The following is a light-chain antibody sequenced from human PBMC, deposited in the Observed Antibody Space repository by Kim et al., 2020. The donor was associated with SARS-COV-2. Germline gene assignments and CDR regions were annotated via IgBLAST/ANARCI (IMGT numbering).Light chain of an antibody. CDR2: EDN. J-gene: IGLJ3*02. V-gene: IGLV6-57*01. CDR3: QSYDSNNWV. CDR1: SDSIASNY. Sequence: NFMLTQPHSVSESPGKTVTISCTRSSDSIASNYVQWYQQRPGSSPTTVIYEDNQRPSGVPDRFSGSIDSSSNSASLTISGLKTEDEADYYCQSYDSNNWVFGGGTQLTVL.